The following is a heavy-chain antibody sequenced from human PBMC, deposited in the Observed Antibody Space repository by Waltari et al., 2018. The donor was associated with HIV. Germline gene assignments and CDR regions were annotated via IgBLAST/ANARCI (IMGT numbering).Heavy chain of an antibody. V-gene: IGHV4-39*01. Sequence: QLQLQESGPGLAKPSETLSLTCTVSGGSISSSSYYWGWIRQPPGKGLEWLGSIYYRGSTYYTPSLKSRVTISVDTSKNQFSLKLSSVTVADTAVYYCARYRGSSWYDPFDYWGQGTLVTVSS. D-gene: IGHD6-13*01. CDR1: GGSISSSSYY. J-gene: IGHJ4*02. CDR3: ARYRGSSWYDPFDY. CDR2: IYYRGST.